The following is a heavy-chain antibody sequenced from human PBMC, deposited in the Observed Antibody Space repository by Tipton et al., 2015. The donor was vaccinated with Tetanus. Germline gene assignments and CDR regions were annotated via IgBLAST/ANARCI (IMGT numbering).Heavy chain of an antibody. CDR3: ASQGRWGDYGDS. CDR1: GGSISSGGYY. D-gene: IGHD3-10*01. CDR2: IYYSGST. V-gene: IGHV4-31*03. Sequence: TLSLTCTVSGGSISSGGYYWSWIRQHPGKGLEWIGYIYYSGSTYYNPSLKSRVTISVDTSKNQFSLKLSSVTAADTAVYYCASQGRWGDYGDSWGQGTLVTVSS. J-gene: IGHJ4*02.